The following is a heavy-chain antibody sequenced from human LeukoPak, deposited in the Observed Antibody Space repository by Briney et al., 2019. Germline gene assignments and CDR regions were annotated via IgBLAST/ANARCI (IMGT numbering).Heavy chain of an antibody. D-gene: IGHD1-26*01. J-gene: IGHJ4*02. Sequence: GESLKISCKGSGYTFSNYWIGWVRQMPGKGLEWMGIIYPGDSDTRYSPSFQGQVTISADKSISTAYLQWSSLKASDTAMYYCARHEIVGAIQSPFDYWGQGALVTVSS. V-gene: IGHV5-51*01. CDR1: GYTFSNYW. CDR3: ARHEIVGAIQSPFDY. CDR2: IYPGDSDT.